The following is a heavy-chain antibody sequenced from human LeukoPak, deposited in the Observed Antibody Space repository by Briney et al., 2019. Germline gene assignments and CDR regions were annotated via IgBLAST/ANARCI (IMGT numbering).Heavy chain of an antibody. Sequence: PGGSLRLSCAASGFTFINVWMSWVRQAPGKGLEWVGRIKSKTDGGTTDYAAPVKGRFTISRDDSKKTLYLQMNSLKTDDTAFYYCTTVLTSTAVTTVPRDTDHWGQGTLVTVSS. CDR3: TTVLTSTAVTTVPRDTDH. D-gene: IGHD4-11*01. V-gene: IGHV3-15*01. CDR2: IKSKTDGGTT. J-gene: IGHJ4*02. CDR1: GFTFINVW.